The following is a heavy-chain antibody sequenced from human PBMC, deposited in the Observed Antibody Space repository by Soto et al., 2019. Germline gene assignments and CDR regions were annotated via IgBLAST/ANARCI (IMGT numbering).Heavy chain of an antibody. CDR3: GSGSTYYFVY. CDR2: IWYDGSNK. V-gene: IGHV3-33*01. CDR1: GFTFSSYG. J-gene: IGHJ4*02. D-gene: IGHD3-10*01. Sequence: QVQLVESGGGVVQPGRSLRLSCAASGFTFSSYGMHWVRQAPGKGLEWVAVIWYDGSNKYYADSVKGRFTISRDNSKNTLYLQMNSLRAEDTAVYYCGSGSTYYFVYWGQGTLVTVSS.